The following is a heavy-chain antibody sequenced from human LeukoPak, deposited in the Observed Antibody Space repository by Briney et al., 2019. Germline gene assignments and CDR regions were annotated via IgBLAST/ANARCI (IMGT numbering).Heavy chain of an antibody. J-gene: IGHJ4*02. CDR3: VKPDYGDFAHFDF. V-gene: IGHV3-64D*09. Sequence: GGSLRPSCSASGFSFRSFAMHWVRQAPGKGLEYVSAISISGVSTFYADSVKGRFTISRDNSKNTLYLQMSSLGPEDTAVYYCVKPDYGDFAHFDFWGQGTLVTVSS. D-gene: IGHD4-17*01. CDR2: ISISGVST. CDR1: GFSFRSFA.